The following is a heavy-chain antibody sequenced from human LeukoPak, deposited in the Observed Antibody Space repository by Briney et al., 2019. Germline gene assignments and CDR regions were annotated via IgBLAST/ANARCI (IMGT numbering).Heavy chain of an antibody. V-gene: IGHV4-34*01. J-gene: IGHJ4*02. D-gene: IGHD3-10*01. CDR3: ASRITTGSWARAGFDY. CDR2: INHSGST. Sequence: SETLSLTCAVYGGSFSGYYWSWIRQPPVKGLEWIGEINHSGSTNYNPSLKSRVTISVDTSKNQFSLKLSSVTAADTAVYYCASRITTGSWARAGFDYWGQGTLVTVSS. CDR1: GGSFSGYY.